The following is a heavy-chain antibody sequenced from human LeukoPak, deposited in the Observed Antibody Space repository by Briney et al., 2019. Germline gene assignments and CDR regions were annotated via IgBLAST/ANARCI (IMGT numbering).Heavy chain of an antibody. Sequence: GGSLRLSCAASGFTFSSYSMSWVRQAPGKGLEWVANIKQDGSEKYYVDSVKGRFTISRDNAKNSLYLQMNSLRAEDTAVYYCARDLYENYYYYMDVWGKGTTVTVSS. D-gene: IGHD5/OR15-5a*01. J-gene: IGHJ6*03. V-gene: IGHV3-7*01. CDR2: IKQDGSEK. CDR3: ARDLYENYYYYMDV. CDR1: GFTFSSYS.